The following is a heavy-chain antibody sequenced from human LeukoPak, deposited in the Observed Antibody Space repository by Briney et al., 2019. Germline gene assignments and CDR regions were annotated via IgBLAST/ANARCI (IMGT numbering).Heavy chain of an antibody. J-gene: IGHJ6*03. CDR1: GEPITSYY. CDR3: ARIEGVWYENMDYYMDV. Sequence: SETLSLTCTVSGEPITSYYWSWVRQPPGKGLEWIGEIYHSGSTNYNPSLKSRVTISVDKSKNQFSLKLSSVTAADTAVYYCARIEGVWYENMDYYMDVWGKGTTVTVSS. D-gene: IGHD3-10*01. CDR2: IYHSGST. V-gene: IGHV4-4*02.